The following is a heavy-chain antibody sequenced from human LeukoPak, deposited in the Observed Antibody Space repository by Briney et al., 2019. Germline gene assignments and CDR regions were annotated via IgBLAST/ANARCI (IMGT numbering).Heavy chain of an antibody. J-gene: IGHJ4*02. CDR1: GYTFSDYD. CDR3: ARGPFTSGARYFDY. V-gene: IGHV1-8*03. Sequence: ASVKVSCKASGYTFSDYDINWVRQATGHGLEWMGWMNPNSGDTGHAVDFQGRVTTTRDISITTAYMELSSLRSEDTAVYYCARGPFTSGARYFDYWGQGTLVTVSS. CDR2: MNPNSGDT. D-gene: IGHD6-19*01.